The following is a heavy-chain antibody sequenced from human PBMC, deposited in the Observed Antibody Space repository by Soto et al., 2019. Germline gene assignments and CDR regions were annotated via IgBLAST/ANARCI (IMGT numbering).Heavy chain of an antibody. CDR1: GASISSGGYF. V-gene: IGHV4-31*03. J-gene: IGHJ4*02. Sequence: QVQLQESGPGLVKPSQTLSLTCTVSGASISSGGYFWTWIRQLPGKGLEWIGFIYYSGSTYYNPSLKSRVTMSVDKSKNQCFLKVTSVTAADPAVYFCATADYDFWSGTQWGQGTLVTVSS. CDR3: ATADYDFWSGTQ. CDR2: IYYSGST. D-gene: IGHD3-3*01.